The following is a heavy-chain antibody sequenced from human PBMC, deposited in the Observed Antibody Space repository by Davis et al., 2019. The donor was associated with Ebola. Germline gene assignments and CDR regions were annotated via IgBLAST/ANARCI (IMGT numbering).Heavy chain of an antibody. D-gene: IGHD3-3*01. CDR3: ARLDYDFWSGYYTANWFDP. V-gene: IGHV4-59*01. J-gene: IGHJ5*02. CDR2: IYYSGST. CDR1: AGPISRYY. Sequence: SETLSLTCTVSAGPISRYYWSWIRQPPGQGLEWIGSIYYSGSTNYNPSLKSRVTISVDTSKNQFSLKLSSVTAADTAGYYWARLDYDFWSGYYTANWFDPWGQGTLVTVSS.